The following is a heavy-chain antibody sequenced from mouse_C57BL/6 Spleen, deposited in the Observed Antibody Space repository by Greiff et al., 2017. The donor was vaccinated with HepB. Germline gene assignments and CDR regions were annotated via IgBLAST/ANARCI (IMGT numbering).Heavy chain of an antibody. CDR3: TKLITTVVAPGFAY. V-gene: IGHV1-15*01. J-gene: IGHJ3*01. D-gene: IGHD1-1*01. CDR2: IDPETGGT. CDR1: GYTFTDYE. Sequence: VQLQQSGAELVRPGASVTLSCKASGYTFTDYEMHWVKQTPVHGLEWIGAIDPETGGTAYNQKFKGKAILTADKSSSTAYMELRSLTSEDSAVYYCTKLITTVVAPGFAYWGQGTLVTVSA.